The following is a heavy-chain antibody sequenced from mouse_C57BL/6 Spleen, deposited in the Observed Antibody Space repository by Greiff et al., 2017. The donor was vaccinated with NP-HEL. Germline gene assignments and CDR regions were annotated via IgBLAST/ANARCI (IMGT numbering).Heavy chain of an antibody. CDR2: ISYDGSN. V-gene: IGHV3-6*01. CDR3: AREAYYSNSYAMDY. D-gene: IGHD2-5*01. J-gene: IGHJ4*01. Sequence: ESGPGLVKPSQSLSLTCSVTGYSITSGYYWNWIRQFPGNKLEWMGYISYDGSNNYNPSLKNRISITRDTSKNQFFLKLNSVTTEDTATYYCAREAYYSNSYAMDYWGQGTSVTVSS. CDR1: GYSITSGYY.